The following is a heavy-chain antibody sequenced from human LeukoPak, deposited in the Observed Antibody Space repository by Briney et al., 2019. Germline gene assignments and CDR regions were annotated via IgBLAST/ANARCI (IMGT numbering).Heavy chain of an antibody. CDR1: GFTVSSNY. J-gene: IGHJ4*02. V-gene: IGHV3-53*01. CDR2: IYSGGST. D-gene: IGHD6-19*01. Sequence: GGSLRLSCAASGFTVSSNYMSWVRQAPGKGLEWVSVIYSGGSTYYADSVKGRFTISRDNSKNTLYLQMNSLGAEDTAVYYCAKASPIYSSGWYYYFDYWGQGTLVTVSS. CDR3: AKASPIYSSGWYYYFDY.